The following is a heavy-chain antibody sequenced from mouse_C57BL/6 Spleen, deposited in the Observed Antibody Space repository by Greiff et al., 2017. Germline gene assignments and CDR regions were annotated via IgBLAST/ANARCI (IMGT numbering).Heavy chain of an antibody. CDR3: ARDGYYGSVFDY. J-gene: IGHJ2*01. D-gene: IGHD1-1*01. Sequence: EVQLVESGGGLVKPGGSLKLSCAASGFTFSSYAMSWVRQTPEKRLEWVATISDGGSYTYYPDNVKGRFTISRDNAKNNLYLQMSHLKSEDTAMYYCARDGYYGSVFDYWGQGTTLTVSS. CDR2: ISDGGSYT. V-gene: IGHV5-4*01. CDR1: GFTFSSYA.